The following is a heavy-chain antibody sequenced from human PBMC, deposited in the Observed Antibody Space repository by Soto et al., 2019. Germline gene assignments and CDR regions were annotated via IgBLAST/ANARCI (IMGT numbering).Heavy chain of an antibody. CDR3: AKDSGRGGGSVFNY. CDR1: GFTFSAYA. V-gene: IGHV3-23*01. Sequence: VGSLRLSCAASGFTFSAYAMSWFRQAPGKWLEWVSAISGNGDNTYYAQSVKGRFTFSRDNSKNTLYLQMNSLKAEDTAVYYCAKDSGRGGGSVFNYWGQGTLVTVSS. J-gene: IGHJ4*02. D-gene: IGHD2-15*01. CDR2: ISGNGDNT.